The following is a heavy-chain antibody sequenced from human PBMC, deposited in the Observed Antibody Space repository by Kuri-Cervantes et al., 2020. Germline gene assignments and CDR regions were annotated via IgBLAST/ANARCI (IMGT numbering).Heavy chain of an antibody. D-gene: IGHD6-13*01. CDR1: GYTFTSYD. J-gene: IGHJ3*02. CDR2: INPNSGGT. Sequence: ASVKVSCKASGYTFTSYDINWVRQAPGQGLEWMGWINPNSGGTNYAQKFQGRATMTRDTSISTAYMELSRLRSDDTAVYYCARYEQPTDAFDIWGQGTMVTVSS. V-gene: IGHV1-2*02. CDR3: ARYEQPTDAFDI.